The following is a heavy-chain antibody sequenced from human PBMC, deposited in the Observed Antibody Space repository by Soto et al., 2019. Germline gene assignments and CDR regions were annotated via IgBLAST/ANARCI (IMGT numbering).Heavy chain of an antibody. V-gene: IGHV4-59*01. J-gene: IGHJ3*02. CDR1: GGSISSYY. CDR2: IYYSGST. D-gene: IGHD3-16*02. CDR3: ARPIMITFGGVIVHDAFDI. Sequence: QVQLQESGPGLVKPSETLSLTCTVSGGSISSYYWSWIRQPPGKGLEWIGYIYYSGSTNYNPSLKSRVTISVDTSKNQFSLKLSSVTAADTAVYYCARPIMITFGGVIVHDAFDIWGQGTMVTVSS.